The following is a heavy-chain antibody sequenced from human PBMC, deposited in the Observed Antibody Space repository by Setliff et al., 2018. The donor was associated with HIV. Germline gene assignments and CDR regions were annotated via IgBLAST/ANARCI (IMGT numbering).Heavy chain of an antibody. D-gene: IGHD6-19*01. V-gene: IGHV1-69*10. J-gene: IGHJ4*02. CDR1: GYTFTSYG. CDR3: ARAYGSGYSSGGVGAGVDY. CDR2: FIPLPRIA. Sequence: GASVKVSCKASGYTFTSYGISWVRQAPGQGLEWMGGFIPLPRIANYPQKFQGRVTITADESMSTAYMELSGLRSEDTAVYYCARAYGSGYSSGGVGAGVDYWGQGTLVTVSS.